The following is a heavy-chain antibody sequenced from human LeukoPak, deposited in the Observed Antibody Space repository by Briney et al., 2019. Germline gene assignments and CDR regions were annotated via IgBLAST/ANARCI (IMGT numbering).Heavy chain of an antibody. D-gene: IGHD5-12*01. CDR3: ARAPTIVATIELDY. V-gene: IGHV1-3*01. CDR1: GYTFTSYG. CDR2: INAGNGNT. J-gene: IGHJ4*02. Sequence: ASVKVSCKASGYTFTSYGISWVRQAPGQRLEWMGWINAGNGNTKYSQKFQGRVTITRDTSASTAYMELSSLRSEDTAVYYCARAPTIVATIELDYWGQGTLVTVSS.